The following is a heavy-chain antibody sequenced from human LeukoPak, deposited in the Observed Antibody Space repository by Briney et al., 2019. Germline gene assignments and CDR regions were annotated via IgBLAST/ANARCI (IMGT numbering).Heavy chain of an antibody. CDR2: ISGSGGST. D-gene: IGHD3-3*01. CDR1: GFTFSSYA. CDR3: AKEIVSGYYTENYFDY. J-gene: IGHJ4*02. Sequence: GGSLRLSCAASGFTFSSYAMSWVRQAPGKGLEWVSAISGSGGSTYYADSVKGRFTISRDNSKNTLYLQMNSLRAEDTAVYYCAKEIVSGYYTENYFDYWGQGTLVTVSS. V-gene: IGHV3-23*01.